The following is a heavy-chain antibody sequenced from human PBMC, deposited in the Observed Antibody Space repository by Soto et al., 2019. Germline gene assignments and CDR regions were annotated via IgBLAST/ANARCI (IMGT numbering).Heavy chain of an antibody. CDR2: SSDYNGNT. Sequence: ASVKVSCKASGYTCTSYGISWMRQAPGQGLEWMGWSSDYNGNTNYAQMLQGIVTMTTATSASTAYMELRSLISDDTAVFYCARWVTVTTFWSGGIAYWGQGTLVTVSS. CDR3: ARWVTVTTFWSGGIAY. CDR1: GYTCTSYG. V-gene: IGHV1-18*01. D-gene: IGHD4-17*01. J-gene: IGHJ4*02.